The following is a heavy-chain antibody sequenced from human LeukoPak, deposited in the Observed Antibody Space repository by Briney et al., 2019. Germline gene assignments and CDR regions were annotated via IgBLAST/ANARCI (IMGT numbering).Heavy chain of an antibody. CDR2: IYRDGSS. J-gene: IGHJ4*02. D-gene: IGHD3-9*01. V-gene: IGHV3-66*01. Sequence: PGGSLRPSCVASGLSVSSNYMSWVRQAPGKGLEWVSAIYRDGSSYYAESVKGRFTISRDNSKNTLYIQMNSLRAEDTAVYYCARSFYDILIGYYQYFDYWGQGTLVTVSS. CDR3: ARSFYDILIGYYQYFDY. CDR1: GLSVSSNY.